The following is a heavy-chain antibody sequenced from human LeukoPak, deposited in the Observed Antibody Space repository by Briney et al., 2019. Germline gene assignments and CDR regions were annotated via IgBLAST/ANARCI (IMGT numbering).Heavy chain of an antibody. CDR1: GYTFTSYG. J-gene: IGHJ4*02. Sequence: GASVKVSCKASGYTFTSYGISWVRQAPGQGLEWMGWISAYNGNTNYAQKFQGRVTMTTDTSTSTAYMELRSLRSDDTAVYYCATYHIHGYCSGGSCFGYWGQGTLVTVSS. D-gene: IGHD2-15*01. CDR3: ATYHIHGYCSGGSCFGY. CDR2: ISAYNGNT. V-gene: IGHV1-18*01.